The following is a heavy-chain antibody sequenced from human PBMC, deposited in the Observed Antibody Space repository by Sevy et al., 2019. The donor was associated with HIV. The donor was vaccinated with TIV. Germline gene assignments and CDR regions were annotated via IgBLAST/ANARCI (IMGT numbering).Heavy chain of an antibody. CDR2: IYYSGNT. V-gene: IGHV4-39*01. D-gene: IGHD3-3*01. CDR1: GDSISSSTYH. CDR3: ARVVDFWSGYLDY. Sequence: SDTLSLTCTVSGDSISSSTYHWGWIRQSPGKGLEWIRNIYYSGNTNYNPSLTSRATISVDTSKNQFSLNLTSVTAADTAVYYCARVVDFWSGYLDYWGQGTLVTVSS. J-gene: IGHJ4*01.